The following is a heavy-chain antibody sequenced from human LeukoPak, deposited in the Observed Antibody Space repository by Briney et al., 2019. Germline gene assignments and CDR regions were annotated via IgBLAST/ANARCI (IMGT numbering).Heavy chain of an antibody. CDR3: ASVYLYGMDV. CDR1: GYTLTELS. D-gene: IGHD2-2*01. CDR2: INPSGGST. Sequence: REASVKVSCKVSGYTLTELSMHWVRQAPGQGLEWMAIINPSGGSTNYAQKFQGRVTMTRDTPTNTVYMELSSLRTEDTAVYYCASVYLYGMDVWGQGTTVTVSS. J-gene: IGHJ6*02. V-gene: IGHV1-46*01.